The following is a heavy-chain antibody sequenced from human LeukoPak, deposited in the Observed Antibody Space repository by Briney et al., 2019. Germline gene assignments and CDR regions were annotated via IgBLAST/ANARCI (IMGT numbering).Heavy chain of an antibody. D-gene: IGHD3-10*01. J-gene: IGHJ4*02. Sequence: GGSLRLSCAASGFTFSSYGMHWVRQAPGKGLEWVAFIRYDGSNKYYADSVKGRFTISRDNSKNTLYLQMNSLRAEDTAVYYCAKDPYYYGSGSYYRGYYWGQGTLVTVSS. CDR2: IRYDGSNK. CDR3: AKDPYYYGSGSYYRGYY. V-gene: IGHV3-30*02. CDR1: GFTFSSYG.